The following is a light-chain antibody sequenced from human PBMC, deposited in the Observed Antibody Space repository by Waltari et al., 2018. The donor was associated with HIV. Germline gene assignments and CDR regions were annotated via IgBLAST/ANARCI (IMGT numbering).Light chain of an antibody. CDR2: DNN. CDR1: IGNDY. Sequence: IGNDYVSWYQHVPGAAPRLLIYDNNKRPSGIPDRFSGSRSGTSATLGITGLQTGDEAHYYCGTWDRSLRAAVFGGGTKLTVL. J-gene: IGLJ3*02. V-gene: IGLV1-51*01. CDR3: GTWDRSLRAAV.